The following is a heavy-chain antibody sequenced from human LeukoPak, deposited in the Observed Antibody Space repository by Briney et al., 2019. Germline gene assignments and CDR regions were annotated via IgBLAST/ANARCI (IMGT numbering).Heavy chain of an antibody. CDR3: ARNGYCSSTSCLVAYYYYYGMDV. D-gene: IGHD2-2*03. CDR1: GYISSSDY. Sequence: ASVKVSCKASGYISSSDYIHWVRQAPGQGLEWMGWISAYNGNTNYAQKLQGRVTMTTDTSTSTAYMELRSLRSDDTAVYYCARNGYCSSTSCLVAYYYYYGMDVWGQGTTVTVSS. J-gene: IGHJ6*02. CDR2: ISAYNGNT. V-gene: IGHV1-18*04.